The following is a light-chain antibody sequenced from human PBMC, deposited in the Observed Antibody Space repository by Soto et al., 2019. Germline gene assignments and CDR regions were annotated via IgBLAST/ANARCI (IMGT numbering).Light chain of an antibody. CDR3: QQRSNWPPVT. V-gene: IGKV3-11*01. CDR1: QSVSSY. J-gene: IGKJ1*01. CDR2: DAS. Sequence: EIVLTQSPATLSLPPGERATLSCRASQSVSSYLAWYQQKPGQAPRLLIYDASNRATGIPARFSGSGSGTDFTLTISSLEPEDVAVYYCQQRSNWPPVTFGQGTKVEIK.